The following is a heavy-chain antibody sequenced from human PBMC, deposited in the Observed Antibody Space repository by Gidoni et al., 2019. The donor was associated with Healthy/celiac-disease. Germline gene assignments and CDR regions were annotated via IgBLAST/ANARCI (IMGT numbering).Heavy chain of an antibody. Sequence: EVQLVESGGGLVKPGGSLRLSCAASGFTFSSYSMNWVRQAPGKGLEWVSSISSSSSYIYYADSVKGRFTISRDNAKNSLYLQMNSLRAEDTAVYYCARDRSTSKDDAFDIWGQGTMVTVSS. J-gene: IGHJ3*02. V-gene: IGHV3-21*01. D-gene: IGHD2-2*01. CDR3: ARDRSTSKDDAFDI. CDR1: GFTFSSYS. CDR2: ISSSSSYI.